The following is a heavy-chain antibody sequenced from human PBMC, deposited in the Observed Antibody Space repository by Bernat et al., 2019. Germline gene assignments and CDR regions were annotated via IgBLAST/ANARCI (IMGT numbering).Heavy chain of an antibody. V-gene: IGHV3-30*18. D-gene: IGHD3-10*01. CDR1: GLTFSSYG. CDR3: AKDQNYGLGNWYYSDGMDA. J-gene: IGHJ6*02. Sequence: QVQLVESGGGVVQPGRSLRLSCAASGLTFSSYGMHWVRQAPGKGLEWVALISYDGTEKYYADSVKGRFTISRDNSKNTLYLQMDSLRAEDTAVYYCAKDQNYGLGNWYYSDGMDAWGQGTTVTVSS. CDR2: ISYDGTEK.